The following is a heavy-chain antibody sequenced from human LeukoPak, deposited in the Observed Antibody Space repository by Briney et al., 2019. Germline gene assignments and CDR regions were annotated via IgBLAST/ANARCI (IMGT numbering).Heavy chain of an antibody. CDR2: ISWDGGST. CDR1: GFTFDDYA. V-gene: IGHV3-43D*04. J-gene: IGHJ4*02. CDR3: AKDYTFDY. D-gene: IGHD2-2*02. Sequence: PGGSLRLSCAASGFTFDDYAMHWVRQAPGKGLEWVSLISWDGGSTYYADSVKGRFTISRDNSKNSLYLQMNSLRAGDTALYYCAKDYTFDYWGQGTLVTVSS.